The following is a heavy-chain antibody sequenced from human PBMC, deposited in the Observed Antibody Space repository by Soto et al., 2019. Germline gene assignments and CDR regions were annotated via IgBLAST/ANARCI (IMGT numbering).Heavy chain of an antibody. CDR3: AREGVETAALWLDP. D-gene: IGHD2-21*02. V-gene: IGHV1-8*01. Sequence: ASVKVSCTASGYAFTNNDLNWLRHAPGQGLEWIGWMNTNTNTTDSAEFFEGRVSLTWDTSISTAYMQLNSLKSDDTAVYYCAREGVETAALWLDPWGQGTLVTVS. CDR2: MNTNTNTT. J-gene: IGHJ5*02. CDR1: GYAFTNND.